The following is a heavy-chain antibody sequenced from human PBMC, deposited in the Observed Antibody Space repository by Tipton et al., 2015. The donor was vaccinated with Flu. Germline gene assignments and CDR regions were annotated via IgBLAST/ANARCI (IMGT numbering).Heavy chain of an antibody. CDR2: ISSSGSSI. CDR3: ARDHPPSITVFGEITDYFGMDV. Sequence: LSLTCTVSDYSISRGYYWGWIRQPPGKGLEWVSHISSSGSSINYADSVKGRFTISRDNAKNSLYLQMNSLRAEDTAVYYCARDHPPSITVFGEITDYFGMDVWGQGTTVTVSS. D-gene: IGHD3-3*01. CDR1: DYSISRGYY. V-gene: IGHV3-11*01. J-gene: IGHJ6*02.